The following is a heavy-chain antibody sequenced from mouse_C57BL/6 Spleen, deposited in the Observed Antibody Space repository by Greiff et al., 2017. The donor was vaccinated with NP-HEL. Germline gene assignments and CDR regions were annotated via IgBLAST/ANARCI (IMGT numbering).Heavy chain of an antibody. Sequence: QVQLQQPGAELVKPGASVKLSCKASGYTFTSYWMHWVKQRPGQGLEWIGMIHPNSGSTNYNEKFKSKATLTVDKSSSTAYMQPSSLTSEDSAVYYCARPTYYSNYYAMDYWGQGTSVTVSS. CDR3: ARPTYYSNYYAMDY. CDR1: GYTFTSYW. V-gene: IGHV1-64*01. CDR2: IHPNSGST. D-gene: IGHD2-5*01. J-gene: IGHJ4*01.